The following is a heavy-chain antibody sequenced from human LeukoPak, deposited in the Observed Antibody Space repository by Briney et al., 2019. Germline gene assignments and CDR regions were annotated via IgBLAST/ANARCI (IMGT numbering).Heavy chain of an antibody. Sequence: SETLSLTCAVSGGSISSSNWWSWVRQPPGKGLEWIGEIYHSGSTNYNPSLKSRVTISVDKSKNQLSLKLSSVTAADTAVYYCASSPLQYSSGWYDYWGQGTLVTVSS. CDR1: GGSISSSNW. J-gene: IGHJ4*02. CDR2: IYHSGST. D-gene: IGHD6-19*01. CDR3: ASSPLQYSSGWYDY. V-gene: IGHV4-4*02.